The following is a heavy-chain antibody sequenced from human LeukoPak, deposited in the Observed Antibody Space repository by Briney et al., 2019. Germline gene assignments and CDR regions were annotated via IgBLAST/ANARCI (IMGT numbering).Heavy chain of an antibody. CDR2: IYHSEST. Sequence: SEPLSLTCTVSGYSISSGYYWGWIRQPPGKGLEWIGSIYHSESTYYNPSLKSRLTISVDTSKNQFSPKLSSVTAADTAVYYCARRADYGFWSGYLGWYFDYWGQGTLVTVSS. CDR1: GYSISSGYY. V-gene: IGHV4-38-2*02. J-gene: IGHJ4*02. CDR3: ARRADYGFWSGYLGWYFDY. D-gene: IGHD3-3*01.